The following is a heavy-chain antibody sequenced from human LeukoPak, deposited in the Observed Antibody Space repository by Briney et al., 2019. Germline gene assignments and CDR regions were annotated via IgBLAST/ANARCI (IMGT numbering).Heavy chain of an antibody. D-gene: IGHD6-13*01. CDR1: GGSVSSGNYY. Sequence: WETLSLTCTVSGGSVSSGNYYWSWMRQPPGKGLECIGYIYYSESTNYNPSLKSRVTISVDTSKNQFSLKLTSVTAADTAVYYCARDIYSSSWTAPYSWGQGTLVTVSS. CDR2: IYYSEST. J-gene: IGHJ4*02. V-gene: IGHV4-61*01. CDR3: ARDIYSSSWTAPYS.